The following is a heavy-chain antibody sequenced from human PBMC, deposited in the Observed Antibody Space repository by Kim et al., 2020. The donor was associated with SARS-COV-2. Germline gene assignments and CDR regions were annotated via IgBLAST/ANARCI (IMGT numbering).Heavy chain of an antibody. CDR2: IYAGGST. CDR3: ARDGGRDQPFFDF. D-gene: IGHD3-16*01. Sequence: GGSLRLSCAASGFTVSTNYMTWVCQAPGKGLEWVSVIYAGGSTYYADSVKGRFTIFKDNSKNTLYLQMNSLRAEDTAVYYCARDGGRDQPFFDFWGQGTLVTVSS. CDR1: GFTVSTNY. J-gene: IGHJ4*02. V-gene: IGHV3-53*01.